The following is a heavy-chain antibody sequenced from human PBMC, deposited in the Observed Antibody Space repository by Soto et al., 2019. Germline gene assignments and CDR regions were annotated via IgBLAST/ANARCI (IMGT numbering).Heavy chain of an antibody. Sequence: SETLSLTCTVTGDSISSRSYYWGWIRQPPGKGLEWIGSIYYSGSTYNNPSLRSRVSMSIDTSKDQFSLKLKSVTAADTALYFCARQRTSVVTKAYFDVGGPGPRVPVP. J-gene: IGHJ4*02. V-gene: IGHV4-39*01. D-gene: IGHD2-21*02. CDR2: IYYSGST. CDR1: GDSISSRSYY. CDR3: ARQRTSVVTKAYFDV.